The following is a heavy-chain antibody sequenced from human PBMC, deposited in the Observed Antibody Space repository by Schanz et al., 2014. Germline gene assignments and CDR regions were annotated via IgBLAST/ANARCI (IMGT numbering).Heavy chain of an antibody. CDR2: IKEDGSVK. CDR1: GFTFSSYA. Sequence: DVHLLESGGGLVQPGGSMRLSCAASGFTFSSYAMSWVRQAPGKGLEWVANIKEDGSVKDYVDSVKGRFTISRDNAKNSLYLQMTSLRPEDSAVYYCARGRVLESWGQGTLVTVSS. D-gene: IGHD1-1*01. V-gene: IGHV3-7*02. J-gene: IGHJ5*02. CDR3: ARGRVLES.